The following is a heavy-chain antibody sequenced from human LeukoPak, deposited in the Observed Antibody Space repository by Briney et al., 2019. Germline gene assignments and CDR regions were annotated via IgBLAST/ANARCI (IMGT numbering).Heavy chain of an antibody. V-gene: IGHV4-59*01. Sequence: PSETLSLTCTVSGGSISSYYWSWIRQPPGKGLEWIGYIYYSGSTNYNPSLKSRVTISVDTSKNQFSLKLSSVTAADTAVYYCARRVYGSGSYFNWFDPWGQGTLVTVSS. CDR2: IYYSGST. J-gene: IGHJ5*02. CDR1: GGSISSYY. CDR3: ARRVYGSGSYFNWFDP. D-gene: IGHD3-10*01.